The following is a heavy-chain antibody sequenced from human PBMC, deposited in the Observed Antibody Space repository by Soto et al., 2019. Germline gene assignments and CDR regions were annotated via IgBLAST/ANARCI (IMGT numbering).Heavy chain of an antibody. CDR2: INHSGST. J-gene: IGHJ5*02. V-gene: IGHV4-34*01. Sequence: SETLSLTCAVYGGSFSGYYWSWIRQPPGKGLEWIGEINHSGSTNYNPSLKSRVTISVDTSKNQFSLKLSSVTAADTAVYYCARGRFYGFWFDPWGQGTLVTVS. D-gene: IGHD3-10*01. CDR1: GGSFSGYY. CDR3: ARGRFYGFWFDP.